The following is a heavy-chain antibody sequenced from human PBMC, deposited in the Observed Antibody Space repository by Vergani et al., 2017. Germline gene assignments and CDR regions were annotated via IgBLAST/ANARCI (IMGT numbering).Heavy chain of an antibody. V-gene: IGHV1-46*01. CDR1: GYTFTSYY. CDR3: ARGVVVVPAAIGDDEYFQH. J-gene: IGHJ1*01. Sequence: QVQLVQSGAEVKKPGASVKVSCKASGYTFTSYYMHWVRQAPGQGLEWMGIINPSGGSTSYAQKFQGRVTMTRDTSTSTVYMELSSLRSEDTAVYYCARGVVVVPAAIGDDEYFQHWGQGTLVTVSS. D-gene: IGHD2-2*01. CDR2: INPSGGST.